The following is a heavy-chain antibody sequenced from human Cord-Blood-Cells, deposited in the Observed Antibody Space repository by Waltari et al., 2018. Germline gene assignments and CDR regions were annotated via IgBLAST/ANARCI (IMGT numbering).Heavy chain of an antibody. CDR2: ISYDGSNK. Sequence: QVQLVKSGGGVVQPGRSLKLSGAASGFTFSSYGMNWFRQAPGKGLEWVAVISYDGSNKYYADSVKGRFTISRDNSKNTLYLQMNSLRAEDTAVYYCAKGGLTPQGDIWGQGTMVTVSS. CDR1: GFTFSSYG. V-gene: IGHV3-30*18. CDR3: AKGGLTPQGDI. D-gene: IGHD3-16*01. J-gene: IGHJ3*02.